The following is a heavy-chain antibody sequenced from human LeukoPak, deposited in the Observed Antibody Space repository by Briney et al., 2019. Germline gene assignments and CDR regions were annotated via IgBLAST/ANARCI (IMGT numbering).Heavy chain of an antibody. CDR3: AKDRREPPAVED. CDR2: ISGSGGST. D-gene: IGHD1-14*01. V-gene: IGHV3-23*01. CDR1: GFTFSGYA. J-gene: IGHJ4*02. Sequence: GGSLRLSCAASGFTFSGYAMSWVRQAPGKGLEWVSAISGSGGSTYYADSVKGRFTISRDNSKNTLYLQMNSLRAEDTAVYYCAKDRREPPAVEDWGQGTLVTVSS.